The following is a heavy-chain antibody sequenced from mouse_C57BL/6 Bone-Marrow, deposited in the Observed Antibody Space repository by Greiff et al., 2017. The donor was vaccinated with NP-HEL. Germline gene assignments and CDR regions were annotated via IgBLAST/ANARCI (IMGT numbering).Heavy chain of an antibody. CDR1: GFSFTSYG. V-gene: IGHV2-5*01. CDR2: IWRGGST. J-gene: IGHJ3*01. CDR3: AKNEGSYYYGSSYGAWFAY. D-gene: IGHD1-1*01. Sequence: VQLQQSGPGLVQPSQCLSISCTVSGFSFTSYGVHWVRQSPGKGLEWLGVIWRGGSTDYNAAFMSRQSITKDNSKIQVFFKMNSLQADDTAIYYCAKNEGSYYYGSSYGAWFAYWGQGTLVTVSA.